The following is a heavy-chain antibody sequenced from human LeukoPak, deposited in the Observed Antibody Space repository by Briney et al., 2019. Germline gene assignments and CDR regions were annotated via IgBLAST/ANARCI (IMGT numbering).Heavy chain of an antibody. CDR3: ARGGSYLSAFDI. D-gene: IGHD1-26*01. J-gene: IGHJ4*02. CDR1: GFTFSSYG. CDR2: IYSGGST. Sequence: GGSLRLSCAASGFTFSSYGMHWVRQAPGKGLEWVSIIYSGGSTFYADSVKGRFTISRDNSKNTLYLQMNSLRAEDTAVYYCARGGSYLSAFDIWGQGTLVTVSS. V-gene: IGHV3-NL1*01.